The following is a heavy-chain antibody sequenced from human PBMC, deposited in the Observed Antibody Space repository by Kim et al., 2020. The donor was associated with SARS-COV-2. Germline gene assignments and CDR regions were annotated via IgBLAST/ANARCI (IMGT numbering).Heavy chain of an antibody. CDR3: AKDAGYCSSTSCLYYYGMDV. Sequence: GGSLRLSCAASGFTFSSYAMSWVRQAPGKGLEWVSAISGSGGSTYYADSVKGRFTISRDNSKNTLYLQMNSLRAEDTAVYYCAKDAGYCSSTSCLYYYGMDVWGQGTTVTVSS. J-gene: IGHJ6*02. CDR2: ISGSGGST. D-gene: IGHD2-2*01. CDR1: GFTFSSYA. V-gene: IGHV3-23*01.